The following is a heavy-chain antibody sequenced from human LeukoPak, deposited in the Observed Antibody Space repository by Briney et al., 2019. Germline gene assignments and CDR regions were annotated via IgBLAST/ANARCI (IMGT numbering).Heavy chain of an antibody. D-gene: IGHD3-10*01. CDR2: ISRNSGII. CDR3: VKDKGPMVRGDGMDV. Sequence: PGRSLRLSCAVSGFTFDGHAMHWVRQAPGKGLEWVAGISRNSGIIAYADSVKGRFTISRDNAKNSLYLQMNSLRPEDTAMYNCVKDKGPMVRGDGMDVWGQGTAVTASS. CDR1: GFTFDGHA. V-gene: IGHV3-9*01. J-gene: IGHJ6*02.